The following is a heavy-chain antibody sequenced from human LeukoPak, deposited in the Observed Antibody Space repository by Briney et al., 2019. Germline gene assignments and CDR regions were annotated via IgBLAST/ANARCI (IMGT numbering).Heavy chain of an antibody. CDR1: GFTFDDYA. V-gene: IGHV3-9*03. CDR2: ISWNSGSI. J-gene: IGHJ4*02. Sequence: GGSLRLSCAASGFTFDDYAMHWVRQAPGKGLEWVSGISWNSGSIGYADSVKGRFTISRDNAKNSLYLQMNSLRAEDMALYYCAKDSGQWLVSINFDYWGQGTLVTVSS. CDR3: AKDSGQWLVSINFDY. D-gene: IGHD6-19*01.